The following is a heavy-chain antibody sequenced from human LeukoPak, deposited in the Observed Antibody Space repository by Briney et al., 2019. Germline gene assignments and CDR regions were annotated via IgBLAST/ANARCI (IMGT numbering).Heavy chain of an antibody. CDR1: GCSISSYY. Sequence: SETLSLTCTVSGCSISSYYWSWIRQPPGKGLEWIGYIYYSGSTNYNPSLKSRVTISVDTSKNQFSLKLGSVTAADTAVYYCARSYYYDSSGYWRGYYYYYYMDVWGKGTTVTVSS. D-gene: IGHD3-22*01. J-gene: IGHJ6*03. CDR2: IYYSGST. CDR3: ARSYYYDSSGYWRGYYYYYYMDV. V-gene: IGHV4-59*12.